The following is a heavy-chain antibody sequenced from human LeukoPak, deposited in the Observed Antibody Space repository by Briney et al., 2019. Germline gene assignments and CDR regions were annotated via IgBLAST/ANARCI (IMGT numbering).Heavy chain of an antibody. V-gene: IGHV3-30-3*01. D-gene: IGHD3-22*01. CDR1: GFTFSSYA. CDR3: AKVAYDSSGYRDY. Sequence: RTGGSLRLSCAASGFTFSSYAMHWVRQAPGKGLEWVAVISYDGSNKYYADSVKGRFTISRDNSKNTLYLQMNSLRAEDTAVYYCAKVAYDSSGYRDYWGQGTLVTVSS. CDR2: ISYDGSNK. J-gene: IGHJ4*02.